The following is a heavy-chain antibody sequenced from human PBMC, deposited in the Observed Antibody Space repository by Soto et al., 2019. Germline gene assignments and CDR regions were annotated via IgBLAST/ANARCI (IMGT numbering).Heavy chain of an antibody. J-gene: IGHJ5*02. CDR1: GTSMSGHF. CDR3: ARGVYLSLVRTGWFDP. D-gene: IGHD3-10*01. CDR2: GYYSGST. V-gene: IGHV4-59*11. Sequence: QVQLQESGPGLVKASETLSLTCTVSGTSMSGHFWSWMRQRPGKGLEWIGYGYYSGSTLYNPSLKSRVTISLDTSKNHFSLRLNSVTSADTAVYYCARGVYLSLVRTGWFDPWGQGTLVTVSS.